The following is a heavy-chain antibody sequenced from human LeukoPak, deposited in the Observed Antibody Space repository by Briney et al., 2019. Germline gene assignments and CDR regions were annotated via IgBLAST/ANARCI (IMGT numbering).Heavy chain of an antibody. CDR2: IYSGGNT. J-gene: IGHJ4*02. D-gene: IGHD1-1*01. Sequence: GGSLRLSCAASGFSFSSNYMGWVRQAPGKGLEYVSVIYSGGNTYYAGSVQGRFTIARHNSKNTVYLQMNSLRAEDAAVFHRARLVATTGRLYFDYWGQGNLVTVSS. CDR1: GFSFSSNY. V-gene: IGHV3-53*01. CDR3: ARLVATTGRLYFDY.